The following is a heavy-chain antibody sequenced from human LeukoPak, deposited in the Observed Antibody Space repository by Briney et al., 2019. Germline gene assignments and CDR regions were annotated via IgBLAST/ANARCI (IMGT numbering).Heavy chain of an antibody. CDR3: LREVDWKYAFDY. CDR2: IRPDGSHI. J-gene: IGHJ4*02. D-gene: IGHD1-7*01. Sequence: SGGSLRLSCAASGFTVSSNYMSWVRQAPGKGLEWVAVIRPDGSHISYVDPVKGRFTISRDNSNNMLYLQMSSPRAEDTALYYCLREVDWKYAFDYWGRGTLVTVSS. V-gene: IGHV3-33*08. CDR1: GFTVSSNY.